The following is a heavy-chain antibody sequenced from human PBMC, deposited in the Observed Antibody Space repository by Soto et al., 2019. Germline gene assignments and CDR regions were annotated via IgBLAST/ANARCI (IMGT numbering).Heavy chain of an antibody. J-gene: IGHJ4*02. V-gene: IGHV4-59*01. CDR1: PGSISSYY. Sequence: QVQLQESGPGLVKPSETLSLTCTVSPGSISSYYWSWIRQPPAKGLEWIGYIYYTGSTSYNPSLKSRVTMSLDTSKNQLSLKLSSVTAADTAVYYCARGAGGVVTIDSWGQGTLVTVSS. D-gene: IGHD3-3*01. CDR3: ARGAGGVVTIDS. CDR2: IYYTGST.